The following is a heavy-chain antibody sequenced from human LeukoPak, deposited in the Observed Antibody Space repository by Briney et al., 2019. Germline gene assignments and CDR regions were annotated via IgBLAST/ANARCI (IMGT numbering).Heavy chain of an antibody. V-gene: IGHV3-33*01. CDR2: IWYDGSEK. CDR3: ARIAAAIMDAFDI. D-gene: IGHD6-13*01. Sequence: GGSLRLSCAASGFTFRNHGMHWVRQAPGKGLEWLAVIWYDGSEKYYADSVQGRFTISRDNSKNALYLQMNSLRAEDTAVYYCARIAAAIMDAFDIWGQGTMVTVSS. J-gene: IGHJ3*02. CDR1: GFTFRNHG.